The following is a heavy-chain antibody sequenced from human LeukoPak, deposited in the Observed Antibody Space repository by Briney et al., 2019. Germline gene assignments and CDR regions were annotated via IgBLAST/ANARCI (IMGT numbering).Heavy chain of an antibody. J-gene: IGHJ4*02. CDR1: GGSISRSTYY. CDR3: AKVVAGRYQDY. D-gene: IGHD6-19*01. V-gene: IGHV3-11*05. Sequence: LSLTCTVSGGSISRSTYYWGWIRQPPGKGLEWVSYISRSSTYTNYADSVKGRFSISRDNAKNSLYLQMNSLRAEDTAVYYCAKVVAGRYQDYWGQGTLVSVSS. CDR2: ISRSSTYT.